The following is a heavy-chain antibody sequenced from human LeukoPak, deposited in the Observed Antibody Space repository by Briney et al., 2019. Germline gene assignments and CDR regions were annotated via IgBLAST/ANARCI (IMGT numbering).Heavy chain of an antibody. D-gene: IGHD3-3*01. V-gene: IGHV1-2*02. CDR2: INPNNGGT. CDR1: GYTFTGYY. J-gene: IGHJ4*02. Sequence: ASVKVSCKASGYTFTGYYMHWVRQAPGQGLEWMGWINPNNGGTNYAQKFQGRVTMTRDTSASTAYMDLSRLRSDDTAVYYCAKSYNDFWSGYLDPLDYWGQGTLVTASS. CDR3: AKSYNDFWSGYLDPLDY.